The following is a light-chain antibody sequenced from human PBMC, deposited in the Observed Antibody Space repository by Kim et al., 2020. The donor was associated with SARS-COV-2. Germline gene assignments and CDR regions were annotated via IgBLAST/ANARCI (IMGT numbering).Light chain of an antibody. Sequence: ATINCKSSPSVLYSSNNMNYLAWYQQKPGQPPKLLIYWASTREYGVPDRFSGSGSGTDFTLTISSLQAEDVAVYYCQQYYSTPRTFGQGTKVDIK. CDR3: QQYYSTPRT. CDR1: PSVLYSSNNMNY. CDR2: WAS. J-gene: IGKJ1*01. V-gene: IGKV4-1*01.